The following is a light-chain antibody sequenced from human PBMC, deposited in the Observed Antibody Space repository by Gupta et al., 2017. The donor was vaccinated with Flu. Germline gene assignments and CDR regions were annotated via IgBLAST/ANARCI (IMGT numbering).Light chain of an antibody. CDR2: QDS. CDR1: KLGDKY. CDR3: QAWDSSTGVV. V-gene: IGLV3-1*01. J-gene: IGLJ2*01. Sequence: SYQLTQPPSVSVSPGQTASITCSGDKLGDKYACWYQQKPGQSPVLVIYQDSKRPSGIPERFSGSISGNTATLTVSGTQAMDEADYYGQAWDSSTGVVFGGGTKLTVL.